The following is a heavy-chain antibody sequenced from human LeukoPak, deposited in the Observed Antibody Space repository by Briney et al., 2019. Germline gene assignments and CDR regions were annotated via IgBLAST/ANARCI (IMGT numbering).Heavy chain of an antibody. D-gene: IGHD3-22*01. J-gene: IGHJ4*02. Sequence: ASVKVPCKASGYTFTSYYMRWVRQAPGQGLEWMGIINPSGGSTSYAQKFQGRVTMTRDTSTSTVYMELSSLRSEDTAVYYCARGYYYDSSGYYLTDFDYWGQGTLVTVSS. V-gene: IGHV1-46*01. CDR2: INPSGGST. CDR1: GYTFTSYY. CDR3: ARGYYYDSSGYYLTDFDY.